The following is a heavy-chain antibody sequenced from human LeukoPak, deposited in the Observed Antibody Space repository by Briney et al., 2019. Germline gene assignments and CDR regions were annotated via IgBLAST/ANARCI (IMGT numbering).Heavy chain of an antibody. V-gene: IGHV3-30*02. CDR1: GFTFSGYW. D-gene: IGHD6-13*01. CDR3: AKEDLWGEQQLVDY. CDR2: IWYDGSNK. Sequence: PGGSLRLSCAASGFTFSGYWMNWVRQAPGKGLEWVAVIWYDGSNKYYADSVKGRFTISRDNSKNTLYLQMNSLRAEDTAVYYCAKEDLWGEQQLVDYWGQGTLVTVSS. J-gene: IGHJ4*02.